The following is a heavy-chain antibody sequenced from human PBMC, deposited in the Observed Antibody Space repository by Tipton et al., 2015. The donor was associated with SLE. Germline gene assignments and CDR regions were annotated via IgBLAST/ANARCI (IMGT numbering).Heavy chain of an antibody. D-gene: IGHD6-19*01. CDR2: IYYSGST. V-gene: IGHV4-59*11. J-gene: IGHJ3*02. CDR1: GGSISSHY. CDR3: ARDSSGGAFDI. Sequence: LRLSCTVSGGSISSHYWSWIRQPPGKGLEWIGYIYYSGSTNYNPSLKSRVTISVDTSKNQFSLKLSSVTAADTAVYYCARDSSGGAFDIWGQGTMVTVSS.